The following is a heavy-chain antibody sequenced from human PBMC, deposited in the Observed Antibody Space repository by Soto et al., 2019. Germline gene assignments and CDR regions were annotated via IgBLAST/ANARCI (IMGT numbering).Heavy chain of an antibody. J-gene: IGHJ5*02. Sequence: QITLKESGPPLVKPTQTLTLTCTFSGFSLSTSGVGVGWIRQPPGKALEWLALIYWDDDKRYSPSLKSRLTITTDTSKNQVVLTMTNMDPVDTATYYCAHRRRVCSGNSCYSIWFAPWGQGTLVTVSS. CDR2: IYWDDDK. CDR1: GFSLSTSGVG. V-gene: IGHV2-5*02. D-gene: IGHD2-15*01. CDR3: AHRRRVCSGNSCYSIWFAP.